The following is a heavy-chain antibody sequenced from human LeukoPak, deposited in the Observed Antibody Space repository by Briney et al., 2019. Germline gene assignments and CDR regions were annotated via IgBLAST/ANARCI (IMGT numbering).Heavy chain of an antibody. D-gene: IGHD1-26*01. V-gene: IGHV3-7*01. CDR2: IKQDGSEK. CDR1: GFTFSSYW. Sequence: QAGGSLRLSCAASGFTFSSYWMSWVRQAPGEGLEWVANIKQDGSEKYYVDSVKGRFTISRDNAKNSLYLQMNSLRAEDTAVYYCARDGGSYPRGEFDYWGQGTLVTVSS. J-gene: IGHJ4*02. CDR3: ARDGGSYPRGEFDY.